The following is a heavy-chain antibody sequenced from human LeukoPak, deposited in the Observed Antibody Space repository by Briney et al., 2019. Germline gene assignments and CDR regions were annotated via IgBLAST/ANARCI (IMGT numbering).Heavy chain of an antibody. D-gene: IGHD2-2*01. CDR2: INYSGGST. CDR1: GFTFTTYA. Sequence: GGSLRLSCAASGFTFTTYAMNWVRQAPGKGLEWVSGINYSGGSTYYADSVKGRFTISRDNAKNSLYLQMNSLRAEDTAVYYCARVVLSSSTPWGQGTLVTVSS. CDR3: ARVVLSSSTP. V-gene: IGHV3-23*01. J-gene: IGHJ5*02.